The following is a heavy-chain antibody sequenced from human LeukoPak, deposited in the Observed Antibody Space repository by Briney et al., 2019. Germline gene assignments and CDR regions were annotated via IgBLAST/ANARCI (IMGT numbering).Heavy chain of an antibody. V-gene: IGHV4-59*01. CDR3: ARESTLGPRDAFDI. J-gene: IGHJ3*02. Sequence: SVTLSLTCTVSGGSISSYYWSWIRQPPGKGLEWIGYIYYSGSTNYNPSLKSRVTISVDTSKNQFSLKLSSVTAADTAVDYCARESTLGPRDAFDIWGQGTMVTVSS. CDR1: GGSISSYY. CDR2: IYYSGST.